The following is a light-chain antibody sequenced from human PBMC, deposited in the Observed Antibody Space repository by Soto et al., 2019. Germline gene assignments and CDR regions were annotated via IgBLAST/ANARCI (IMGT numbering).Light chain of an antibody. CDR1: SSDVGGYNY. CDR3: SSFAGTNTI. Sequence: QSVLTQPPSASGSPGQSVAISCTGTSSDVGGYNYVSWYQHHPGKGPKLVIYEVSKRPSGVPDRFSGSKSGNTASLTVSGLQAEDEADYSCSSFAGTNTIFGGGTKLTVL. CDR2: EVS. V-gene: IGLV2-8*01. J-gene: IGLJ2*01.